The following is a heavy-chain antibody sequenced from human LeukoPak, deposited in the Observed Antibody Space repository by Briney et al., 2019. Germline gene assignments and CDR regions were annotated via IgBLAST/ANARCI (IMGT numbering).Heavy chain of an antibody. Sequence: KPGGSLRLSCAASGFSFGGYYMAWIRQAPGKGLEWVSYIGNFATTMHYADSVKGRFTISRDNAKNSLYLQMNSLRAEDTAVYYCARAKNFYYDSSGYYDWGQGTLVTVSS. J-gene: IGHJ4*02. CDR3: ARAKNFYYDSSGYYD. CDR2: IGNFATTM. CDR1: GFSFGGYY. D-gene: IGHD3-22*01. V-gene: IGHV3-11*04.